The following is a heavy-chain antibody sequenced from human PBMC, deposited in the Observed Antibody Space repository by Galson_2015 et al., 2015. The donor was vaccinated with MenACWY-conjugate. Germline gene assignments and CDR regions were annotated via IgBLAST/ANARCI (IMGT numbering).Heavy chain of an antibody. Sequence: SLRLSCAASGFTFSDYPMNWVRQAPGKGLEWVSYISITSSTIYYADSVKGRFTISRDNAKKSPYLQMNSLRDEDTAVYYCARGQWFGELLTYYFDYWGQGTLVTVSS. CDR3: ARGQWFGELLTYYFDY. CDR1: GFTFSDYP. V-gene: IGHV3-48*02. CDR2: ISITSSTI. J-gene: IGHJ4*02. D-gene: IGHD3-10*01.